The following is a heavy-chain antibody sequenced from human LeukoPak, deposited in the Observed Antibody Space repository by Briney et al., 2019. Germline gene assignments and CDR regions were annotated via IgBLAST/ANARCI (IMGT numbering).Heavy chain of an antibody. CDR3: ARDPYGVWFYDSLTAYCSQPFDS. D-gene: IGHD3-9*01. CDR2: INPNSGGT. CDR1: GYTFDAYY. J-gene: IGHJ4*02. Sequence: ASVKVSCKASGYTFDAYYIHWVRQAPGQGLEWMGWINPNSGGTNYEQKFQGRVTMTRDTSISTAYMEMSRLRSDDTAVYYCARDPYGVWFYDSLTAYCSQPFDSWGQGTLITVSS. V-gene: IGHV1-2*02.